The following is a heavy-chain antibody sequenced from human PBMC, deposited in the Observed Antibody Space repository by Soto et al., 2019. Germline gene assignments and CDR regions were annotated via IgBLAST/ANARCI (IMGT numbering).Heavy chain of an antibody. CDR1: GGTFSTNT. V-gene: IGHV1-69*12. J-gene: IGHJ4*02. Sequence: QVQLVQSGAEVKKPGSSVKVACKASGGTFSTNTIHWVRQAPGQGLEWMGGTIPIFGTANYAQRFQGRVTITADESTSTAYMELSSLSFEDTAVYYCARAGYWGQGTLVTVSS. CDR3: ARAGY. CDR2: TIPIFGTA.